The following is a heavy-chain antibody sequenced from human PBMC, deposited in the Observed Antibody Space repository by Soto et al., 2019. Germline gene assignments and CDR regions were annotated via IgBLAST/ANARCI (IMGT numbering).Heavy chain of an antibody. D-gene: IGHD2-21*02. CDR2: ISDPGTST. V-gene: IGHV3-23*01. CDR1: GFTFGNYA. J-gene: IGHJ3*01. Sequence: LRLSCAASGFTFGNYAMNWVRQAPGKGLGWISSISDPGTSTYYANSVKGRFSMSRDNSKNTLFLQMNRLRADDTAVYFCAKSLVTPSDAFDLWGRGTLVTVSS. CDR3: AKSLVTPSDAFDL.